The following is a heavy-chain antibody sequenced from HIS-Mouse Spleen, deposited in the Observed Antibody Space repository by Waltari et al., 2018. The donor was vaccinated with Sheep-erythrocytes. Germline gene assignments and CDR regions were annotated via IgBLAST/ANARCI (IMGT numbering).Heavy chain of an antibody. CDR2: IYYSGST. Sequence: QLQLQESGPGLVKPSETLSLTCTVSGGSISSSSYYWGWIRQPPGKGLEWIGSIYYSGSTYSNPSLKSRVTISVDTSKNQFSLKLSSVTAADTAVYYCARVSVAARFDYWGQGTLVTVSS. J-gene: IGHJ4*02. D-gene: IGHD6-6*01. CDR1: GGSISSSSYY. CDR3: ARVSVAARFDY. V-gene: IGHV4-39*07.